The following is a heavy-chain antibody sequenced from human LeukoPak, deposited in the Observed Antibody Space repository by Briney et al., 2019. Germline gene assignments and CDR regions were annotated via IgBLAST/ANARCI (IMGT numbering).Heavy chain of an antibody. CDR2: INPNSGGT. D-gene: IGHD3-3*01. Sequence: ASVKVSCEASGYTFTGYYMHWVRQAPGQGLEWMGRINPNSGGTNYAQKFQGRVTMTRDTSISTAYMELSRLRSDDTAVYYCARDGPDFWSGYQYYFDYWGQGTLVTVSS. V-gene: IGHV1-2*06. J-gene: IGHJ4*02. CDR3: ARDGPDFWSGYQYYFDY. CDR1: GYTFTGYY.